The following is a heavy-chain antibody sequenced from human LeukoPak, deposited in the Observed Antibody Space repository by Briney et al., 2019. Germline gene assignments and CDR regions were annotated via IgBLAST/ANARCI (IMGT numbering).Heavy chain of an antibody. D-gene: IGHD6-19*01. J-gene: IGHJ4*02. CDR2: ISGSGGST. CDR3: ARSRDPSSPEPVAVSGRTFDY. Sequence: GGSLRLSCAASGFPFSNYAMSWVRQAPGKGLEWVSAISGSGGSTYYADSVKGRFTISRDNSKNTLYLQMNSLRAEDTAVYYCARSRDPSSPEPVAVSGRTFDYWGQGTLVTVSS. V-gene: IGHV3-23*01. CDR1: GFPFSNYA.